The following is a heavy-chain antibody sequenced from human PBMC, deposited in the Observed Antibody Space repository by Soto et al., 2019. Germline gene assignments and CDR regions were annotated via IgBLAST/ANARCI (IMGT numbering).Heavy chain of an antibody. CDR1: GFTFSSYG. Sequence: PGGSLRISCAASGFTFSSYGMHWVRQAPGKGLEWVAVISYDGSNKYYADSVKGRFTISRDNSKNTLYLQMNSLRAEDTAVYYCAKGEYYYDSSGEDFDYWGQGTLVTVSS. J-gene: IGHJ4*02. CDR3: AKGEYYYDSSGEDFDY. CDR2: ISYDGSNK. V-gene: IGHV3-30*18. D-gene: IGHD3-22*01.